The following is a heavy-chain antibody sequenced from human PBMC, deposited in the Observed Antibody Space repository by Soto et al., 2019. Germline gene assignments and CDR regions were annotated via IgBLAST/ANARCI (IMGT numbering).Heavy chain of an antibody. CDR2: LNPKSGMT. CDR3: ARAIDYDILTGYPAPPDY. J-gene: IGHJ4*02. Sequence: ASVKVSCKASGYTFTTYDFNWVRQAPGQGLEWMGWLNPKSGMTGSAQKFQGRVTMTRDSSISTVYMELSSLRSEDTAEYYCARAIDYDILTGYPAPPDYWGQG. V-gene: IGHV1-8*01. CDR1: GYTFTTYD. D-gene: IGHD3-9*01.